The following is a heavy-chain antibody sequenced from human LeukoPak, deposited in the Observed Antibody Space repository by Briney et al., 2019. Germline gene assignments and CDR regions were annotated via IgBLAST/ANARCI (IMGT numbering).Heavy chain of an antibody. CDR2: IYHSGST. V-gene: IGHV4-38-2*01. CDR1: GYSISSGYY. CDR3: ARQGVLRFLEWLSDFDY. D-gene: IGHD3-3*01. J-gene: IGHJ4*02. Sequence: SETLPLTCAVSGYSISSGYYWGWIRQPPGKGLEWIGSIYHSGSTYYNPSLKSRVTISVDTSKNQFSLRLSSVTAADTAVYYCARQGVLRFLEWLSDFDYWGQGTLVTVSS.